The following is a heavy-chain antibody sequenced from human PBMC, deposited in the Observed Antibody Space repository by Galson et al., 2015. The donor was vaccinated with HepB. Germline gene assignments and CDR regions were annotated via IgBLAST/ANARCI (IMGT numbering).Heavy chain of an antibody. CDR3: ARPESTGSYYASDFAH. Sequence: QSGAEVKKPGESLRISCKGSGYNFPDYWIAWVRQMPGEGLQWMGVTHPGTSESRYSESFEGQVTISVDKSINTAYLQWSSLKTSDTAMYYCARPESTGSYYASDFAHWGQGTLVIVSS. CDR2: THPGTSES. V-gene: IGHV5-51*03. D-gene: IGHD1-26*01. CDR1: GYNFPDYW. J-gene: IGHJ4*02.